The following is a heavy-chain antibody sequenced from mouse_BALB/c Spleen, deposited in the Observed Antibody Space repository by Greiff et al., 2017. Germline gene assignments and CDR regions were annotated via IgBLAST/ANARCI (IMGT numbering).Heavy chain of an antibody. D-gene: IGHD1-1*01. J-gene: IGHJ3*01. V-gene: IGHV5-6-5*01. CDR3: ARGGYGSPWFAY. CDR2: ISSGGST. CDR1: GFTFSSYA. Sequence: EVKLMESGGGLVKPGGSLKLSCAASGFTFSSYAMSWVRQTPEKRLEWVASISSGGSTYYPDSVKGRFTISRDNARNILYLQMSSLRSEDTAMYYCARGGYGSPWFAYWGQGTLVTVSA.